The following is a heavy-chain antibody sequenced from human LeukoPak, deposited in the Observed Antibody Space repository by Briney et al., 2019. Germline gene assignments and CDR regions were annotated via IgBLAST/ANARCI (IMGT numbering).Heavy chain of an antibody. CDR2: ISASGGNT. CDR1: GFTFSNYG. CDR3: AKERASRLSFDY. J-gene: IGHJ4*02. V-gene: IGHV3-23*01. D-gene: IGHD6-25*01. Sequence: PGGSLRLSCAASGFTFSNYGMNWVRQAPGKGLEWVTAISASGGNTYYADSVKGRFTISRDNAKDTLYLQINRLRAEDTALYYCAKERASRLSFDYWGQGTLVTVSS.